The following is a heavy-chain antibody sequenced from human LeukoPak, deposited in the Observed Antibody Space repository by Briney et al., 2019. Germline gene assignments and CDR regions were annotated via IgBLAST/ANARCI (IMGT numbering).Heavy chain of an antibody. CDR2: ISAYNGNT. CDR1: GYTFTSYG. CDR3: ARARGGPSDLWFGELSSIGGATDFDY. J-gene: IGHJ4*02. Sequence: ASVKVSCKASGYTFTSYGISWVRQAPGQGLEWMGWISAYNGNTNYAQKLQGRVTMITDTSTSTAYMELRSLRSDDTAVYYCARARGGPSDLWFGELSSIGGATDFDYWGQGTLVTVSS. D-gene: IGHD3-10*01. V-gene: IGHV1-18*01.